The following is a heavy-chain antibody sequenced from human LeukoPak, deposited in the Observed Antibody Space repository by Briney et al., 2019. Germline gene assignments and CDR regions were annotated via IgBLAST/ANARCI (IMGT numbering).Heavy chain of an antibody. J-gene: IGHJ6*03. V-gene: IGHV1-18*01. CDR3: AREVRHWSYYYMDV. CDR2: MNPNNGNT. Sequence: GASVKVSCKASGYTFTSYDINWVRQATGQGLEWMGWMNPNNGNTNYAQKLQGRVTMTTDTSTSTAYMELRSLRSDDTAVYYCAREVRHWSYYYMDVWGKGTTVTVSS. CDR1: GYTFTSYD. D-gene: IGHD1-1*01.